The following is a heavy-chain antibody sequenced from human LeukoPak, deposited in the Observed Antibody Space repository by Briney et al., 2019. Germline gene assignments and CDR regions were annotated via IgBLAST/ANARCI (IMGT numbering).Heavy chain of an antibody. V-gene: IGHV1-3*03. J-gene: IGHJ6*03. CDR2: INAGNGHT. CDR3: ARGGVPFYYYYMDV. CDR1: GYSFTTYA. Sequence: GASVKTSCKAPGYSFTTYAILWVRPAPGPSLGWMGWINAGNGHTKYSQGFHGRVTITRDTSANTVYMELRSLTYDDMAVYYCARGGVPFYYYYMDVWGRGTWVTVSS.